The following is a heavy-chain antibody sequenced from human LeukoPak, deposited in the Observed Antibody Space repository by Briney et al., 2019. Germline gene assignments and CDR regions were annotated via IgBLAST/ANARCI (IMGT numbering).Heavy chain of an antibody. V-gene: IGHV3-7*01. J-gene: IGHJ4*02. D-gene: IGHD5-12*01. CDR2: IKQDGSEK. CDR1: GFTFSSYW. Sequence: GGSLRLSCAASGFTFSSYWMSWVRQAPGKGLEWVANIKQDGSEKYYADSVKGRFTISRDNSKNTLYLQMNSLRAEDTAVYYCAKEGGYDFPFFDYWGQGTLVTVSS. CDR3: AKEGGYDFPFFDY.